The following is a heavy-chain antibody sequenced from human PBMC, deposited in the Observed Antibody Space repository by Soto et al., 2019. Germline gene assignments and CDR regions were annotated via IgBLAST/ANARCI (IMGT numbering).Heavy chain of an antibody. V-gene: IGHV3-7*01. CDR3: ARDLSGYYDSSPSYSSDY. CDR2: IKEDGSQK. CDR1: GITFNSYW. J-gene: IGHJ4*02. D-gene: IGHD3-22*01. Sequence: GGSLRLSCIESGITFNSYWMIWVRQAPGKGLEYVADIKEDGSQKNYVDSVKGRFTISRDNAKNSLYLQMNSLRAEDTAVYYCARDLSGYYDSSPSYSSDYWCQGPLVTLSS.